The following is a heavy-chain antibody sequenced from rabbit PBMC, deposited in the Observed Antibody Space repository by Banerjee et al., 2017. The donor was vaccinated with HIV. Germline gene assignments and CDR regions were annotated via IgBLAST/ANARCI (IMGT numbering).Heavy chain of an antibody. Sequence: QEQLEESGGDLVKPEGSLTLTCTASGFSFSSNYWICWVRQAPGKGLEWIGCIYAGSSDSTYYATWAKGRFTISKTSSTTVTLQMTSLTAADTATYFCARDRGVMPAFNLWGPGTLVTVS. CDR1: GFSFSSNYW. CDR2: IYAGSSDST. V-gene: IGHV1S45*01. J-gene: IGHJ4*01. CDR3: ARDRGVMPAFNL.